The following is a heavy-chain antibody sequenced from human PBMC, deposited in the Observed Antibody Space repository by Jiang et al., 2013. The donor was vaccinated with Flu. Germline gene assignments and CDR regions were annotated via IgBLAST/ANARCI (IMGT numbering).Heavy chain of an antibody. V-gene: IGHV2-70*01. D-gene: IGHD1-26*01. CDR1: GFSFTTGGVC. Sequence: KPTQTLTLTCTLSGFSFTTGGVCVSWIRQPPGKALEWLALIDRNDNKYYNTSLQTRLTISKDTSKNQVVLTMTDVDPVDTATYYCARAWESPPHADYWAREPWSPSPQ. CDR3: ARAWESPPHADY. J-gene: IGHJ4*02. CDR2: IDRNDNK.